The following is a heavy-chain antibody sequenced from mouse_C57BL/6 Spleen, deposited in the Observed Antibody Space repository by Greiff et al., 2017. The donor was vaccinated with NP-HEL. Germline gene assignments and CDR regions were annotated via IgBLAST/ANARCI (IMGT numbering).Heavy chain of an antibody. CDR1: GYAFSSYW. CDR2: IYPGDGDT. J-gene: IGHJ4*01. Sequence: VQLQQSGAELVKPGASVKISCKASGYAFSSYWMNWVKQRPGKGLEWIGQIYPGDGDTNYNGKFKGKATLTADKSSSTAYMQLSSLTSEDSAVYFCARSTTRVTTLWMDYWGQGTSVTVSS. V-gene: IGHV1-80*01. CDR3: ARSTTRVTTLWMDY. D-gene: IGHD2-2*01.